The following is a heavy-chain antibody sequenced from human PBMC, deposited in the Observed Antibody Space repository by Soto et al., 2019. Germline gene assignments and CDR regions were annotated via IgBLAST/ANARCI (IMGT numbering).Heavy chain of an antibody. J-gene: IGHJ4*02. D-gene: IGHD1-26*01. CDR3: ARVGVGNTYPFDY. CDR2: ISSTSTYI. Sequence: EVQLVESGGGLVKPGGSLRLSCAASGFTFSDYSMKWVRQAPGKGLEWVSSISSTSTYIFYADSVKGRFTISKDNAKNSLYLQMNRLRAEDTAVYYCARVGVGNTYPFDYWGQGPLVTVSS. CDR1: GFTFSDYS. V-gene: IGHV3-21*01.